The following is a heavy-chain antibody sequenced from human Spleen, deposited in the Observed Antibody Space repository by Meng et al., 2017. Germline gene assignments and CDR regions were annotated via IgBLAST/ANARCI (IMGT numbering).Heavy chain of an antibody. J-gene: IGHJ2*01. D-gene: IGHD3-3*01. CDR1: GFTFSSYE. CDR3: ARESGGYYWFFDL. CDR2: ISSSGSTI. V-gene: IGHV3-48*03. Sequence: LTGAASGFTFSSYEMNWVRQAPGKGLEWVSYISSSGSTIYYADSVKGRFTISRDNAKNSLYLQMNSLRAEDTAVYYCARESGGYYWFFDLWGRGTLVTVSS.